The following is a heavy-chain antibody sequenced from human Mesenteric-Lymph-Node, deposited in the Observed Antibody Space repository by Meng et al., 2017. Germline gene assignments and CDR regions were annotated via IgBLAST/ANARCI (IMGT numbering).Heavy chain of an antibody. CDR2: IYPGYSDT. Sequence: GESLKISCKGSGYSFTSYWIGWVRQMPGKGLEWMGIIYPGYSDTRYSPSFQGQVTISADKSISTAYLQWSSLKASDTAMYYCARTSVLRYFDWLLPDYWGQGTLVTVSS. D-gene: IGHD3-9*01. J-gene: IGHJ4*02. CDR1: GYSFTSYW. CDR3: ARTSVLRYFDWLLPDY. V-gene: IGHV5-51*01.